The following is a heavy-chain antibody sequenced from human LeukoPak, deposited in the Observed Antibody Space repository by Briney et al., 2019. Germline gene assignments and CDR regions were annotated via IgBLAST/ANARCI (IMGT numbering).Heavy chain of an antibody. J-gene: IGHJ4*02. D-gene: IGHD2-2*01. V-gene: IGHV3-15*01. Sequence: PGGSLRLSCAASGFTLSSYAMSWVRQAPGKGLEWVGRIKSKTDGGTTDYAAPVKGRFTISRDDSKNTLYLQMNSLKTEDTAVYYCTTEDVVVPALDYWGQGTLVTVSS. CDR2: IKSKTDGGTT. CDR1: GFTLSSYA. CDR3: TTEDVVVPALDY.